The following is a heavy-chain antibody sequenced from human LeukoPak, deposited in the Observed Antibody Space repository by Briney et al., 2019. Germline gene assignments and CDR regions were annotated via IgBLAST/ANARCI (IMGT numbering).Heavy chain of an antibody. V-gene: IGHV3-53*04. Sequence: GGSLRLSCAASGFTVSSNYMSWVRQAPGKGLEWVSVIYSGGSTYYADSVKGRFTISRHNSKNTLYLQMKSLRAEDTAVYYCARDRITMVRGVIGTSDYYYYGMDVWGQETTVTVSS. CDR2: IYSGGST. CDR3: ARDRITMVRGVIGTSDYYYYGMDV. J-gene: IGHJ6*02. D-gene: IGHD3-10*01. CDR1: GFTVSSNY.